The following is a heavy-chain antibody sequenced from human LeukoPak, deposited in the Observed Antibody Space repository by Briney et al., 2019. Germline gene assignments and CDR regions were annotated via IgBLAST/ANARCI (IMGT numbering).Heavy chain of an antibody. V-gene: IGHV3-30*03. CDR3: ARDATAPSFDY. CDR2: ISFDGSNK. Sequence: GGSLRLSCAASGLTFSSYGIHWVRQAPGKGLEWVAVISFDGSNKYYADSVRGRFTISRDNSKDTLYLQMNSLKTEDTAVYYCARDATAPSFDYWGQGTLVTVSS. CDR1: GLTFSSYG. D-gene: IGHD2-2*01. J-gene: IGHJ4*02.